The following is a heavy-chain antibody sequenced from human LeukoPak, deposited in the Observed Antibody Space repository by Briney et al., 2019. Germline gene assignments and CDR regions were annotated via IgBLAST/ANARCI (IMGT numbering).Heavy chain of an antibody. Sequence: ASVTVSCKASGYTFTGYYKHWVRQAPGQGLEWMGRINPNSGGTNYAQKFQGRVTMTRDTSISTAYMEPSRLRSDDTAVYYCARDKQIGVPAESGMDVWGQGTTVTVSS. J-gene: IGHJ6*02. CDR3: ARDKQIGVPAESGMDV. CDR2: INPNSGGT. D-gene: IGHD2-2*01. CDR1: GYTFTGYY. V-gene: IGHV1-2*06.